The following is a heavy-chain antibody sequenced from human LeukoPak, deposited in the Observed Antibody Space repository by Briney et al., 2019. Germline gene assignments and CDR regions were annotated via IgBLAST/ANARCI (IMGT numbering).Heavy chain of an antibody. CDR1: GFTFSSYR. Sequence: HPGGSLRLFCAASGFTFSSYRMNWVRQARGKGRGWVSYISRSSSTIQYADSVKGRFTISRDNAKNSLYLQMNSLSDEDTAVYYCARADHHRPYYYDILTGRFSAEYFQHWGQGTLVTVSS. CDR3: ARADHHRPYYYDILTGRFSAEYFQH. CDR2: ISRSSSTI. D-gene: IGHD3-9*01. J-gene: IGHJ1*01. V-gene: IGHV3-48*02.